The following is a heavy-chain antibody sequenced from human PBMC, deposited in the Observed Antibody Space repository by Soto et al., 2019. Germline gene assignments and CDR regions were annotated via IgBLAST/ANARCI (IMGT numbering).Heavy chain of an antibody. Sequence: QVQLVQSGAEVKKPGSSVKVSCKASGGIFSTYAISWLRQAPGQGLEWMGGIIPIFGTLHYAQKFQGRVTITADESTSTAYMELSRLRSEDTAVYYCARDRDDYGSGNYYNRIDFWGQGTLVTVSS. V-gene: IGHV1-69*01. J-gene: IGHJ4*02. D-gene: IGHD3-10*01. CDR2: IIPIFGTL. CDR1: GGIFSTYA. CDR3: ARDRDDYGSGNYYNRIDF.